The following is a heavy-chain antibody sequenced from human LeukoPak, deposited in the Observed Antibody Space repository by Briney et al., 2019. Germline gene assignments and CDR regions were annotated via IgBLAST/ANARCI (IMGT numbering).Heavy chain of an antibody. D-gene: IGHD3-22*01. V-gene: IGHV3-21*04. CDR2: ISSSSSYI. J-gene: IGHJ4*02. CDR3: AKGHSSGYYFFDY. CDR1: GFTFSSYS. Sequence: GGSLRLSCAASGFTFSSYSMNWVRQAPGKGLEWVSSISSSSSYIYYADSVKGRFTISRDNAKNSLYLQMNSLRVEDTAIYYCAKGHSSGYYFFDYWGQGTLVTVSS.